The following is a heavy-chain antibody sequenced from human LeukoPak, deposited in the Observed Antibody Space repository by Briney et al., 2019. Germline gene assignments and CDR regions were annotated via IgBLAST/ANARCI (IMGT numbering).Heavy chain of an antibody. J-gene: IGHJ4*02. Sequence: GGSLRLSCAATGFTVSSNYMNWVRQAPGKGLEWVSVLYSGGDTYYTDSVKGRFTISRDNSKNTLYLQMNSLRVEDTAVYYCARARGSGWLDFDCWGQGTLVTVSS. CDR1: GFTVSSNY. CDR2: LYSGGDT. D-gene: IGHD6-19*01. V-gene: IGHV3-53*01. CDR3: ARARGSGWLDFDC.